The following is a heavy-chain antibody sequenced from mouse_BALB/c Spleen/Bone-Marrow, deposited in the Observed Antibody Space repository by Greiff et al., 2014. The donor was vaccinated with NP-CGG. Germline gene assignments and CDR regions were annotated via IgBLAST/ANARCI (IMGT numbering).Heavy chain of an antibody. Sequence: VQLVESGAELAKPGASVKMSCKASGYTFTNYWRHWVKQRPGQGLEWIGYINLSTGYTEYNQKFKDKATLTADKSSSTAYMQLSSLTSEDSAVYYCARDDYDDYWGQGTTLTVSS. J-gene: IGHJ2*01. CDR1: GYTFTNYW. D-gene: IGHD2-4*01. CDR2: INLSTGYT. CDR3: ARDDYDDY. V-gene: IGHV1-7*01.